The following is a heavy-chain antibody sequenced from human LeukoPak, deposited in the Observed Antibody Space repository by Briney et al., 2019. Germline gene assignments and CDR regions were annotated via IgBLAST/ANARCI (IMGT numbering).Heavy chain of an antibody. D-gene: IGHD3-22*01. V-gene: IGHV3-48*04. Sequence: GGSLRLSCSASGFTFSYYGFHWVRQAPGKGLEWVSYIGSSSSTIYYADSVKGRFTISRDNAKNSLYLQMNSLRAEDTAVYYCARDNYDSSTPYYFDYWGQGTLVTVSS. J-gene: IGHJ4*02. CDR3: ARDNYDSSTPYYFDY. CDR1: GFTFSYYG. CDR2: IGSSSSTI.